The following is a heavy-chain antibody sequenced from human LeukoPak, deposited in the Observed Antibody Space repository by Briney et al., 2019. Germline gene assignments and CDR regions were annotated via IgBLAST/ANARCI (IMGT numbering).Heavy chain of an antibody. CDR2: INKDATAK. Sequence: GGSLRLSCAASGFAFSSSWMSWVRQAPGKGLEWVANINKDATAKYYVDSVKGRFTISRDNSKNTLYLQMNSLRAEDTAVYYCARESVPDYYGSGSYYNYWGQGTLDTVSS. CDR1: GFAFSSSW. V-gene: IGHV3-7*03. CDR3: ARESVPDYYGSGSYYNY. D-gene: IGHD3-10*01. J-gene: IGHJ4*02.